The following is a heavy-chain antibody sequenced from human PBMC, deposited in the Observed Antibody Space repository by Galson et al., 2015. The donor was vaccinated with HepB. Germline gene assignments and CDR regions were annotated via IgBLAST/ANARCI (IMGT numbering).Heavy chain of an antibody. CDR3: ATVRHFYYDSSGYYYDDTFDI. J-gene: IGHJ3*02. CDR2: INGANGHT. Sequence: SVKVSCKGSGSTLNAYAIHWVRQAPGQGLDWMGWINGANGHTKYSQKFQGRVSITRGTSADTVYMDLSSLRSEDTAVYYCATVRHFYYDSSGYYYDDTFDIWGRGTMVTVSS. D-gene: IGHD3-22*01. CDR1: GSTLNAYA. V-gene: IGHV1-3*01.